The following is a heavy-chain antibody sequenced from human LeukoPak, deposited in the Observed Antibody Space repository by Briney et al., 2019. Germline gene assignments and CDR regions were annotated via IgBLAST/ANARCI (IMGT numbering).Heavy chain of an antibody. CDR2: INWNGGST. CDR3: ARAEYDYVWGSYRYDY. V-gene: IGHV3-20*04. D-gene: IGHD3-16*02. CDR1: GFIFDDYG. Sequence: GGSLRLSCAASGFIFDDYGMSWVRQAPGKGLEWVSGINWNGGSTGYADSVKGRFTISRDNAKNSLYLQMNSLRAEDTALYYCARAEYDYVWGSYRYDYWGQGTLVTVSS. J-gene: IGHJ4*02.